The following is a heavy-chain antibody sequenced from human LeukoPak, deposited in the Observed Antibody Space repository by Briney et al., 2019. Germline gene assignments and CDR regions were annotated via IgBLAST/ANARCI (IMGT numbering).Heavy chain of an antibody. J-gene: IGHJ3*02. D-gene: IGHD2-15*01. Sequence: GGSLRLSCAASGFTFSSCSMNWVRQAPGKGLEWVSSISSSSYIYYADSVKGRFTISRDNAKNSLYLQMNSLRAEDTAVYYCARRGWEDIVVVVAASDAFDIWGQGTMVTVSS. CDR3: ARRGWEDIVVVVAASDAFDI. CDR1: GFTFSSCS. V-gene: IGHV3-21*01. CDR2: ISSSSYI.